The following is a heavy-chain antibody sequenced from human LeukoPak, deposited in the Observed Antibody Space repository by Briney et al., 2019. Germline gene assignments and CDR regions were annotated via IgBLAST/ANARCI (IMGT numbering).Heavy chain of an antibody. V-gene: IGHV4-34*01. CDR1: GVSFSGYY. CDR2: INHSGST. Sequence: SETLSLTCAVYGVSFSGYYWSWLRQPPGKGLEWIGEINHSGSTNYNPSLKSRVTISVDTSKNQFSLKLSSVTAADTAVYYCARGGLWSGLRNTLYYMDVWGKGTTVTVPS. J-gene: IGHJ6*03. D-gene: IGHD3-3*01. CDR3: ARGGLWSGLRNTLYYMDV.